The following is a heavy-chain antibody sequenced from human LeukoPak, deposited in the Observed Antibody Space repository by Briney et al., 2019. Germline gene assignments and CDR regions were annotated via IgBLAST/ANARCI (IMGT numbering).Heavy chain of an antibody. CDR2: LNPSGSET. CDR3: ARGHYGLDV. V-gene: IGHV3-7*01. J-gene: IGHJ6*02. Sequence: GGSLRLSCAVSGFTLSNYWLTWVRQAPGKGPQWVAHLNPSGSETAFLDSVRGRFTLSRDSPKNSLYLQVNTLRVDDTAVYHCARGHYGLDVWGQGTTVTVSS. CDR1: GFTLSNYW.